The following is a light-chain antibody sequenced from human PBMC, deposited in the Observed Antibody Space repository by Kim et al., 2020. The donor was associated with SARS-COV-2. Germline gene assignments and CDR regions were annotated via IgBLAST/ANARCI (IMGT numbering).Light chain of an antibody. Sequence: EVVMTQSPVTLSVSPGETATLSCKASQRISGNLAWYQQRPGQTPRLLIYGATSRATGVPVRFSGSQSGTEFNLTISSLQSADSAVYYCQQYKNWPPVAFGQGTKLEI. CDR1: QRISGN. V-gene: IGKV3-15*01. CDR3: QQYKNWPPVA. CDR2: GAT. J-gene: IGKJ2*01.